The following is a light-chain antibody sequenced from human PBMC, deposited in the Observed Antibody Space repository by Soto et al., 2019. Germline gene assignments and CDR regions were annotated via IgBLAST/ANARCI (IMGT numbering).Light chain of an antibody. CDR1: QSISSY. CDR3: QQYDSFSGT. CDR2: ATS. V-gene: IGKV1-27*01. Sequence: DIQMTQSPSSLSASLGDRVTITCRASQSISSYLNWYQHKPGKAPKLLIYATSTLQSGVPSRFSGSGSGTEFTLTITNLQPDDFATYYCQQYDSFSGTFGQGTKVDI. J-gene: IGKJ1*01.